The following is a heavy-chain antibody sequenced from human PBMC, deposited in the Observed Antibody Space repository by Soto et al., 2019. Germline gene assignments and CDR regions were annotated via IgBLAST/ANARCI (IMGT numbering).Heavy chain of an antibody. J-gene: IGHJ5*02. CDR1: GFTFSSYW. V-gene: IGHV3-7*01. Sequence: PGGSLRLSCAASGFTFSSYWMSWVRQAPGKGLEWVANIKQDGSEKYYVDSVKGRFTISRDNAKNSLYLQMNSLRAEDTAVYYCARDHGSWGILSRFDPWGQGTLVTVSS. CDR2: IKQDGSEK. CDR3: ARDHGSWGILSRFDP. D-gene: IGHD6-13*01.